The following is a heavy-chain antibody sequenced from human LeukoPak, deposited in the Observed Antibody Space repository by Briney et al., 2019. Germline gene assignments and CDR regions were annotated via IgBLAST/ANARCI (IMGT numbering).Heavy chain of an antibody. CDR2: IYATGAT. CDR3: ARELERAFDI. V-gene: IGHV4-4*07. D-gene: IGHD1-1*01. J-gene: IGHJ3*02. Sequence: SETLSLTCTVSGGSISGYYWNWIRQPAGKGLEWIGRIYATGATNYNPSLMSRVTMSVDTSKNQFSLKLNSVTAADTAVYYCARELERAFDIWGQGTMVTVSS. CDR1: GGSISGYY.